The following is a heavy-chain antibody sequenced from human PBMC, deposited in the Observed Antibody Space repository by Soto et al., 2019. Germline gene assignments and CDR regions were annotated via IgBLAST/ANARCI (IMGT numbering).Heavy chain of an antibody. Sequence: QVQLVQSGAEVKKPGASVKVSCKASGYTFTSYAMHWVRQAPGQRLEWMGWINAGNGNTKYSQKFQGRVTITRDTSASTAYMELSSLRSEDTAVYYCARDQIVVVPAPNWFDPWGQGTLVTVSS. CDR2: INAGNGNT. CDR3: ARDQIVVVPAPNWFDP. CDR1: GYTFTSYA. V-gene: IGHV1-3*01. J-gene: IGHJ5*02. D-gene: IGHD2-2*01.